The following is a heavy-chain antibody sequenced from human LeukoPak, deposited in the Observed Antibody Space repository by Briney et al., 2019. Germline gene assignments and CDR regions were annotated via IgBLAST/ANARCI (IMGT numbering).Heavy chain of an antibody. D-gene: IGHD5-24*01. J-gene: IGHJ4*02. CDR3: ARDIDGEMATIAPADY. CDR1: GYTLTGYY. V-gene: IGHV1-46*01. Sequence: GASVKVSCKASGYTLTGYYIHWVRQAPGQGLEWMGIINPSGGSTSYAQKFQGRVTMTRDTSTSTVYMELSSLRSEDTAVYYCARDIDGEMATIAPADYWGQGTLVTVSS. CDR2: INPSGGST.